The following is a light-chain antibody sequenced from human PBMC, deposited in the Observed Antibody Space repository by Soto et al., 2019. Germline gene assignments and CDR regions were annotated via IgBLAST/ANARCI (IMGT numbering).Light chain of an antibody. CDR1: QSISNS. Sequence: IALTQSPVTLSLSPGERATLSCRASQSISNSLVWYQHKPGQAPRLLVYDASNRATDIPARFSGSGSGTDFTLTISSLEPEDFAVYYCQQRHNWPITFGQGTRLEI. J-gene: IGKJ5*01. CDR2: DAS. V-gene: IGKV3-11*01. CDR3: QQRHNWPIT.